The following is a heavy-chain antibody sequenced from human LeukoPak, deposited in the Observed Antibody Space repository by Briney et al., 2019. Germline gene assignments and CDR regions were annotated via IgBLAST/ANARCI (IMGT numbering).Heavy chain of an antibody. CDR2: IYYSGST. D-gene: IGHD3-9*01. CDR1: GGSISSSSYY. V-gene: IGHV4-39*01. Sequence: SETLSLTCTVSGGSISSSSYYWGWIRQPPGKGLEWIGSIYYSGSTYYNPSLKSRVTISVDTSKNQFSLKLSSVTAADTAVYYCARQNYDILTGYYTDYWGQGTLVTVSS. CDR3: ARQNYDILTGYYTDY. J-gene: IGHJ4*02.